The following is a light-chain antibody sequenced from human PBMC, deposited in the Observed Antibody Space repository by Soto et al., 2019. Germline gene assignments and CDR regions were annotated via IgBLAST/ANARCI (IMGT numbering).Light chain of an antibody. Sequence: SSELTQPPSVSVSPGQTARITCSGDALPNQYAYWYQQKPGQAPVLVIYKDSERPSGIPERFSGSSSGTTLTLTISGVQAEDEADYYCQSADSSGTYVVFGGGTKLTVL. CDR1: ALPNQY. J-gene: IGLJ2*01. CDR2: KDS. CDR3: QSADSSGTYVV. V-gene: IGLV3-25*03.